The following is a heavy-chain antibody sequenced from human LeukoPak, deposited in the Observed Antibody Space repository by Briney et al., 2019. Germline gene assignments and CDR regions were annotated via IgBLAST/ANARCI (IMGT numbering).Heavy chain of an antibody. CDR2: ISNNGGYT. CDR1: GFTFSSSA. J-gene: IGHJ4*02. V-gene: IGHV3-23*01. D-gene: IGHD3-10*01. Sequence: PGGSLRLSCAASGFTFSSSAMSWVRQAPGKGLEWVSAISNNGGYTYYADSVQGRFTISRDNSKSTLCLQMNSLRAEDTAVYYCAKDLNYGSDSWGQGTLVTVSS. CDR3: AKDLNYGSDS.